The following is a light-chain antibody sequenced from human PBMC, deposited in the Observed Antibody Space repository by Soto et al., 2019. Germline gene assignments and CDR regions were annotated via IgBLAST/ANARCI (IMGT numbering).Light chain of an antibody. CDR3: QQRFDWPKIT. J-gene: IGKJ5*01. Sequence: ILLTQAPGTRSVSPGSGASRSGRASQSVSSYLAWYQQKPGQAPRLLVSAASNRATGIPARFRGSASGPVFTLTIRSLEPEEFGVFYCQQRFDWPKITFGQGTRLEIK. CDR1: QSVSSY. CDR2: AAS. V-gene: IGKV3-11*01.